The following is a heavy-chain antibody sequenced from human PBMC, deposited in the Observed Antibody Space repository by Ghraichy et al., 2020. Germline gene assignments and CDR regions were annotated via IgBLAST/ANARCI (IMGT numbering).Heavy chain of an antibody. CDR2: INQDGSEK. V-gene: IGHV3-7*01. CDR1: GFAFGAYW. CDR3: AKHCSGSRCTRSFDY. J-gene: IGHJ4*02. Sequence: LSLTCAASGFAFGAYWMTWVRQAPGKGLEWVANINQDGSEKYYVDSVKDRFTISRDNAKNSLYLQMNSLRAEDTAVYYCAKHCSGSRCTRSFDYWGQGTPVTVST. D-gene: IGHD2-15*01.